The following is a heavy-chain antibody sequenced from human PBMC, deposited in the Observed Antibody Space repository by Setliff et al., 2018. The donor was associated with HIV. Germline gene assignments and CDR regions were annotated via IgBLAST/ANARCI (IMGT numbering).Heavy chain of an antibody. CDR3: ARVLLVTNAVYGVASNWFDP. J-gene: IGHJ5*02. CDR2: INPKSGDT. CDR1: GYNFGGYY. Sequence: ASVKVSCKASGYNFGGYYMHFVRQAPGQGLEWMGWINPKSGDTNYARKFLGRVTLTRDTPTNTTYMELNRLTSDDTAVYYCARVLLVTNAVYGVASNWFDPWGQGTLVTVSS. V-gene: IGHV1-2*02. D-gene: IGHD2-8*01.